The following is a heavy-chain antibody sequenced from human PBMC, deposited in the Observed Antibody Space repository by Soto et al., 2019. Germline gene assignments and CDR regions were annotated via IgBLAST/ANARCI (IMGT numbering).Heavy chain of an antibody. CDR1: GGSISSGGYS. Sequence: QLQLQESGSGLVKPSQTLSLTCAVSGGSISSGGYSWSWIRQPPGKGLEWIGYIYHSGSTYYNPSLKSRVTXSXXRSQNQFSLKLSSVTAADTAVYYCARALVIPYFDYWGQGTLVTVSS. V-gene: IGHV4-30-2*01. CDR3: ARALVIPYFDY. D-gene: IGHD3-16*02. CDR2: IYHSGST. J-gene: IGHJ4*02.